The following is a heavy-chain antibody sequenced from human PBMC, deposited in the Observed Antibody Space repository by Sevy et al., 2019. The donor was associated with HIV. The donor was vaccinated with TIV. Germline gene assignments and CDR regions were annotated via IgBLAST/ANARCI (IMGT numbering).Heavy chain of an antibody. CDR3: ATCRIGTTGNAFDI. D-gene: IGHD1-1*01. V-gene: IGHV3-11*01. CDR2: ISSSGSTI. CDR1: GFTFSDYY. Sequence: GGSLRLSCAASGFTFSDYYMSWIRQAPGKGLEWVSYISSSGSTIYYADSVKGRFTISRDNAKNSLYLQMNSLRAEDTAVYYCATCRIGTTGNAFDIWGQGTMVTVSS. J-gene: IGHJ3*02.